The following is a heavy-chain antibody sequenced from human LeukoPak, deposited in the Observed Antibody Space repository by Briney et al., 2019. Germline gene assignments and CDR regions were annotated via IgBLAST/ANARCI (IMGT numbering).Heavy chain of an antibody. D-gene: IGHD6-19*01. Sequence: GESLKISCKGSGYSFTNYWIGWVRQMPGKGLEWMGIIYPGDSDTRYSPSFQGQVTISADKSISTAYLQWSSLKASDSAMYYCASPIGYSSTAKGFDIWGQGTMVTVSS. CDR1: GYSFTNYW. CDR3: ASPIGYSSTAKGFDI. J-gene: IGHJ3*02. CDR2: IYPGDSDT. V-gene: IGHV5-51*01.